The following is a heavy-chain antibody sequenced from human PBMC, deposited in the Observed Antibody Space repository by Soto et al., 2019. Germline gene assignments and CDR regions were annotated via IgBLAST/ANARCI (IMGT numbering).Heavy chain of an antibody. D-gene: IGHD3-9*01. J-gene: IGHJ5*02. V-gene: IGHV3-23*01. CDR3: AKVGIGVDWLTRFDP. Sequence: EVQLLESGGGLVQPGGSLRLSCAASGFTFSSYAMSWVRQAPGKGLEWVSAISGSGGSIYYADSVKGRFTISRDNSKNTLYLQMNSLRAEDTAVYYCAKVGIGVDWLTRFDPWGQGTLVTVSS. CDR1: GFTFSSYA. CDR2: ISGSGGSI.